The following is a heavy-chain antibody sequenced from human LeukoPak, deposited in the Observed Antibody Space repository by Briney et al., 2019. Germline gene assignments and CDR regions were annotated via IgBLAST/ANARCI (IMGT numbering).Heavy chain of an antibody. CDR2: IYDSGST. V-gene: IGHV4-59*01. CDR3: AREEDGAFDI. J-gene: IGHJ3*02. D-gene: IGHD5-24*01. Sequence: SETLSLTCTVSGVSISNYYWSWIRQPPGKGLEWIGYIYDSGSTNYNPSLKSRVTMSVDTSKNQFSLKLTSVTAADTAVYYCAREEDGAFDIWGQGTMVTVSS. CDR1: GVSISNYY.